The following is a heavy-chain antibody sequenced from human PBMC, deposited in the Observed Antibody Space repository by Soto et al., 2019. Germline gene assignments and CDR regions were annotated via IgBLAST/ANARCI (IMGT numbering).Heavy chain of an antibody. CDR3: YPEAGGYGNWFDP. V-gene: IGHV4-39*01. D-gene: IGHD5-12*01. CDR1: GGSISSSSYY. Sequence: QLQLQESGPGLVKPSETLSLTCTVSGGSISSSSYYWGWIRQPPGKGPEWIGSIYYSGSTYYNPSLKSRVTISVDTSKNQFSLKLSSVTAADTAVYYCYPEAGGYGNWFDPWGQGTLVTVSS. J-gene: IGHJ5*02. CDR2: IYYSGST.